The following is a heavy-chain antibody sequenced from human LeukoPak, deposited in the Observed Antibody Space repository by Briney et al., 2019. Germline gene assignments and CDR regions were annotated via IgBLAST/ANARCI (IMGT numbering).Heavy chain of an antibody. J-gene: IGHJ3*02. V-gene: IGHV3-53*01. D-gene: IGHD4-17*01. CDR1: GFTVSSNY. CDR2: IYSGGST. Sequence: GGSLRLSCAASGFTVSSNYMSWVRQAPGKGLEWVSVIYSGGSTYYADSVKGRFTISRDNSKNTLYPQMNSLRAEDTAVYYCARDYESYGDQKNDAFDIWGQGTMVTVSS. CDR3: ARDYESYGDQKNDAFDI.